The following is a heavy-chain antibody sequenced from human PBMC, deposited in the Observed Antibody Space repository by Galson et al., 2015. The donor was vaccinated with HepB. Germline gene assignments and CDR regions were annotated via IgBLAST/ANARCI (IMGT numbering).Heavy chain of an antibody. D-gene: IGHD1-26*01. V-gene: IGHV4-59*01. CDR3: ARGTGARGSDAFDI. Sequence: LRLSCAASGFTFDDYAMHWVRQAPRKGLEWIGYIYYGGSTYYNPSLKSRVTISVDTSKNQFSLKLSSVTAADTAVYYCARGTGARGSDAFDIWGQGTMVTVSS. J-gene: IGHJ3*02. CDR2: IYYGGST. CDR1: GFTFDDYA.